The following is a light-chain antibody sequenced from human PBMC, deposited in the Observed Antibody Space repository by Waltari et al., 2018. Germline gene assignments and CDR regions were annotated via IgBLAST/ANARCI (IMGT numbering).Light chain of an antibody. J-gene: IGKJ1*01. Sequence: EIVLTQSPGTLSLSPGEGATLSCRASQSVGRSLVWYQQKPGQAPRLLIYGASSRATGIPDFSLTISRLEPEDFAVYYCQMYVRLPVTFGQGTKVKI. V-gene: IGKV3-20*01. CDR1: QSVGRS. CDR2: GAS. CDR3: QMYVRLPVT.